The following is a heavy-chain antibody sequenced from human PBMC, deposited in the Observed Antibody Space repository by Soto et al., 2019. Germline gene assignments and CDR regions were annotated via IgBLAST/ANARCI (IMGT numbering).Heavy chain of an antibody. CDR2: ISGYNGNT. CDR1: GYTFTYYG. D-gene: IGHD1-1*01. J-gene: IGHJ4*02. Sequence: QVQLVQSGAEVKKPGASVKVSCKASGYTFTYYGISWVRQAPGHGLEWMGCISGYNGNTDYAQNFQGRVTMTTDTSTSRAYKELRGLRSDDSAIFFFARDSGQPGVWAYFFDYWGQGTLVTVSS. V-gene: IGHV1-18*01. CDR3: ARDSGQPGVWAYFFDY.